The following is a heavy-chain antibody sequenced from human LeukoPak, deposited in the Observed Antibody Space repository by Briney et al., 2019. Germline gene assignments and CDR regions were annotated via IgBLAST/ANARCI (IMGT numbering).Heavy chain of an antibody. CDR3: ARVGNFWSGYNWFDP. Sequence: SETLSLTCAVYGGSFSGYYWSWIRQPPGKGLEWIGEINHSGSTNYNPSLKSRVTISVDTSKNQFSLKLSSVTAADTAVCYCARVGNFWSGYNWFDPWGQGTLVTVSS. J-gene: IGHJ5*02. CDR2: INHSGST. CDR1: GGSFSGYY. D-gene: IGHD3-3*01. V-gene: IGHV4-34*01.